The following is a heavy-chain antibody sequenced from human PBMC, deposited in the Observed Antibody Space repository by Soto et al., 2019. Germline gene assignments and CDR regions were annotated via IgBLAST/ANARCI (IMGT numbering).Heavy chain of an antibody. V-gene: IGHV2-5*01. J-gene: IGHJ4*02. CDR1: GFSLSTSGVG. CDR3: AHRKTYYYGSGNFDY. Sequence: SGPTLVNPTQTLTLTCTFSGFSLSTSGVGVGWIRQPPGKALEWLALIYWNDDKRYSPSLKSRLTITKDTSKNQVVLTMTNMDPVDTATYYCAHRKTYYYGSGNFDYWGQGTLVTVSS. CDR2: IYWNDDK. D-gene: IGHD3-10*01.